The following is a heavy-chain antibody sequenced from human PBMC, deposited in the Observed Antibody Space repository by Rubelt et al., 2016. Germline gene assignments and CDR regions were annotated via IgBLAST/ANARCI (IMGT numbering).Heavy chain of an antibody. V-gene: IGHV4-59*01. CDR1: GGSISSYY. D-gene: IGHD3-16*02. CDR3: ARELSFRRGYWYCDR. J-gene: IGHJ2*01. CDR2: IYYSGST. Sequence: QVQLQESGPGLVKPSETLSLTCTVSGGSISSYYWSWIRQPPGKGLEWIGYIYYSGSTNYNPSLKSRVTTSVDTSKNQFSLKLSSVTAADTAVYYCARELSFRRGYWYCDRWGRGTLVTVSS.